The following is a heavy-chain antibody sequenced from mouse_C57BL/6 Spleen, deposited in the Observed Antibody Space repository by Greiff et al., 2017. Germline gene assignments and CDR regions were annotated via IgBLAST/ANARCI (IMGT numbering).Heavy chain of an antibody. J-gene: IGHJ1*03. CDR3: ARRANWDWCFDV. Sequence: ESGPGLVKPSQSLSLTCSVTGYSITSGYYWNWIRQFPGNKLEWMGYISYDGSNNYNPSLKNRISITRDTSKNQFFLKLNSVTTEDTATYYCARRANWDWCFDVWGTGTTVTVSA. V-gene: IGHV3-6*01. CDR2: ISYDGSN. D-gene: IGHD4-1*01. CDR1: GYSITSGYY.